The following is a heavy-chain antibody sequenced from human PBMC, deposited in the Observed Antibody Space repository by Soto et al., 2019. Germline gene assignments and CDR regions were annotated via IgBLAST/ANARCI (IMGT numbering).Heavy chain of an antibody. V-gene: IGHV3-23*01. CDR2: ISGSDGST. Sequence: PGGSRRLSCAACGFAFGSYASSWVREAPGKGLEWVSTISGSDGSTNYADSVKGRFSISRDNSKNTLYLQMNSLRAEDTAVYYCAKSLGLAYTYDMDAWGQGTTLPVSS. D-gene: IGHD7-27*01. CDR3: AKSLGLAYTYDMDA. J-gene: IGHJ6*02. CDR1: GFAFGSYA.